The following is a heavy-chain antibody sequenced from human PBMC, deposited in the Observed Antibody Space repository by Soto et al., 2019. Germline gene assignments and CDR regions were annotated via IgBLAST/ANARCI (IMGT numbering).Heavy chain of an antibody. CDR2: IVVGSGNT. V-gene: IGHV1-58*02. CDR3: SASYYDFWSGYDSQPYYYYMDV. Sequence: SVKVSCKASGFTFTSSAMQWVRQARGQRLEWIGWIVVGSGNTNYAQKFQERVTITRDMSTSTAYMELSSLRSEDTAVYYCSASYYDFWSGYDSQPYYYYMDVWGKGTTVTVSS. CDR1: GFTFTSSA. D-gene: IGHD3-3*01. J-gene: IGHJ6*03.